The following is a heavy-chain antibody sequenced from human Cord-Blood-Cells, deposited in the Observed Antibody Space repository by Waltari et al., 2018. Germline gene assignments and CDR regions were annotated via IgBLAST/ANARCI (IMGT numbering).Heavy chain of an antibody. CDR2: IIPIHGIA. CDR3: ARSSDYYDSSGYNWFDP. CDR1: VGTFRSYA. V-gene: IGHV1-69*04. J-gene: IGHJ5*02. D-gene: IGHD3-22*01. Sequence: QVHVAPSVAEVKKPGCSVKVSCKACVGTFRSYAISWVRQAPGQGLEWMGGIIPIHGIANYAQKFQGSVTITADESTSTAYMELSSLRSEDTAVYYCARSSDYYDSSGYNWFDPWGQGTLVTVSS.